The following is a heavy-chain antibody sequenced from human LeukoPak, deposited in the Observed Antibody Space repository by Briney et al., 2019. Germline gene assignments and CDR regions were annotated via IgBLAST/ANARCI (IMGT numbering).Heavy chain of an antibody. D-gene: IGHD6-6*01. J-gene: IGHJ6*03. V-gene: IGHV1-24*01. CDR1: GYTLTELS. Sequence: GASVKVSCKVSGYTLTELSMHWVRQAPGKGLEWMGGFDPEDGETIYAQKFQGRVTITTDESTSTAYMELSSLRSEDTAVYYCARGGDSSSFYYYYYMDVWGKGTTVTVSS. CDR3: ARGGDSSSFYYYYYMDV. CDR2: FDPEDGET.